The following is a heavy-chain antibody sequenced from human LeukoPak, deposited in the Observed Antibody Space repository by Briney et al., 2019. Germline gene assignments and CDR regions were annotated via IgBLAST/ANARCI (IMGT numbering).Heavy chain of an antibody. Sequence: GGSLRLSCAASGFTFSSYAMHWVRQAPGKGLEWVAVISYDGSNKYYADSVKGRFTISRDNSKNTLYLQMNSLRAEDTAVYYCARDGMATIGSLDYRGQGTLVTVSS. CDR1: GFTFSSYA. V-gene: IGHV3-30*04. D-gene: IGHD5-24*01. CDR2: ISYDGSNK. J-gene: IGHJ4*02. CDR3: ARDGMATIGSLDY.